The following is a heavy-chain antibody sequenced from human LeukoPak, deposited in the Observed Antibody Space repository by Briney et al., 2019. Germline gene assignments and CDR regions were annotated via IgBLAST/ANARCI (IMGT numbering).Heavy chain of an antibody. V-gene: IGHV4-39*01. CDR2: IYYSGST. CDR3: ARHVSSDLRIVVVTSDWYFDR. CDR1: GGSISSSRFY. Sequence: SETLSLTCIVSGGSISSSRFYWGWIRQPPGKGLEWIGTIYYSGSTYYNPSLKSRVTISANTSKNQFSLNLSSVTAADTGVYYCARHVSSDLRIVVVTSDWYFDRWGRGTLVTVSS. J-gene: IGHJ2*01. D-gene: IGHD2-21*02.